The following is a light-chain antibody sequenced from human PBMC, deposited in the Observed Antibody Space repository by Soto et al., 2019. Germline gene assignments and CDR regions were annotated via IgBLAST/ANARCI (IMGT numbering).Light chain of an antibody. Sequence: QSVLTQPPSASGPPGQRVTISCSGSGSTIGSNTVDWYQQLPGTAPKLLIYSNDQRPLGVPARLSVYRSGTSASLAISGLQPDDEGIYYCAVWGNNLNGPGVFGGGTKLTVL. CDR3: AVWGNNLNGPGV. CDR1: GSTIGSNT. J-gene: IGLJ3*02. CDR2: SND. V-gene: IGLV1-44*01.